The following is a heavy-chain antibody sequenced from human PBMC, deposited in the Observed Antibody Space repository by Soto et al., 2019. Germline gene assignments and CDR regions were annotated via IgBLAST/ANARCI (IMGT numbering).Heavy chain of an antibody. CDR3: ARDQLEGNWFDP. CDR1: GGSISSGGYS. J-gene: IGHJ5*02. D-gene: IGHD1-1*01. Sequence: QLQLQESGSGLVRPSQTLSLTCAVSGGSISSGGYSCNWIRQPPGKGLEWIGYIYHSGSTTYNPSIKSRVTMSVDKSKSQFSRKLSSVTAADTTVYYCARDQLEGNWFDPWGQGTLVTVSS. V-gene: IGHV4-30-2*01. CDR2: IYHSGST.